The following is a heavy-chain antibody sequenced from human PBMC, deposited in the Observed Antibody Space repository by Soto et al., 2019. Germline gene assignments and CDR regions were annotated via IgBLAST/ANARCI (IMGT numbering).Heavy chain of an antibody. Sequence: PSETLSLTCAVSGYSISSGYYWGWIRQPPGKGLEWIGRIYHSGSTYYNPSLKSRVTISVDTSKNQFSLKLSSVTAADTAVYYCARTLPSRYCSGGSCYVGPWGQGTLVTVSS. V-gene: IGHV4-38-2*01. D-gene: IGHD2-15*01. CDR1: GYSISSGYY. J-gene: IGHJ5*02. CDR3: ARTLPSRYCSGGSCYVGP. CDR2: IYHSGST.